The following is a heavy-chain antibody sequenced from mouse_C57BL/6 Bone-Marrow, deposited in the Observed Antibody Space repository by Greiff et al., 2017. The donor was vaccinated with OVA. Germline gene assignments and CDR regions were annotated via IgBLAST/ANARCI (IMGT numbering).Heavy chain of an antibody. V-gene: IGHV1-19*01. CDR2: INPYNGGT. Sequence: DVQLQESGPVLVKPGASVKMSCKASGYTFTDYYMNWVKQSHGQSLEWIGVINPYNGGTSYNQKFKGKATLTVDKSSSTAYMELNSLTSEDSAVYYCARWDYGLYYAMDYWGQGTSVTVSS. CDR1: GYTFTDYY. CDR3: ARWDYGLYYAMDY. D-gene: IGHD1-1*01. J-gene: IGHJ4*01.